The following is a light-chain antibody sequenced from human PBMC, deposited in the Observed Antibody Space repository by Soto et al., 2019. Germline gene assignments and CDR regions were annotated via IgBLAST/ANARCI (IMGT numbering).Light chain of an antibody. CDR3: QQYGSSSFT. CDR2: ATS. J-gene: IGKJ2*01. CDR1: QSVSSSY. V-gene: IGKV3-20*01. Sequence: EIVLTQSPGTLSLSSGERATLSCRASQSVSSSYLAWYQQKPGQAPRLLVYATSSRATGIPDRFSGSGSGTDFTLTISRLEPEDFAVYYCQQYGSSSFTFVQGTKLEIK.